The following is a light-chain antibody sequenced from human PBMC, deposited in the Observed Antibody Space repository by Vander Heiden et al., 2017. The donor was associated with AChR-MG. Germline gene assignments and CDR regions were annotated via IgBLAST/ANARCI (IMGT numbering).Light chain of an antibody. CDR1: SSAVGGYNY. J-gene: IGLJ3*02. CDR2: DVN. CDR3: SAYTSRSTLV. Sequence: QSALTQPASVSGSPGQSITISCTGTSSAVGGYNYVSWFQQHPGKTPKLIIYDVNYRPSGISNRFSGSKSGNTASLTISGLQSEDEADYYCSAYTSRSTLVFGGGTTLTVL. V-gene: IGLV2-14*03.